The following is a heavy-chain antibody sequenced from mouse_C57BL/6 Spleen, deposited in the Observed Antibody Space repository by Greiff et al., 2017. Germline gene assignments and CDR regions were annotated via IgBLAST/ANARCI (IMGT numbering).Heavy chain of an antibody. V-gene: IGHV1-82*01. CDR3: ARRTVTFYFDY. J-gene: IGHJ2*01. Sequence: QVQLKESGPELVKPGASVKISCKASGYAFTSSWMNWVKQRPGQCLEWIGRIYPGDGDTNYNGKFKGKATLTADKSSSTAYMQRSSLTSEDSAVYFCARRTVTFYFDYWGQGTTLTVSS. D-gene: IGHD2-13*01. CDR1: GYAFTSSW. CDR2: IYPGDGDT.